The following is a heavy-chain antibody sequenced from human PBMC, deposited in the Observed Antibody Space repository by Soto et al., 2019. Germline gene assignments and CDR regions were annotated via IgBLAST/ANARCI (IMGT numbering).Heavy chain of an antibody. CDR3: ARSQGSSTSLEIYYYYYYGMDV. Sequence: ASVKVSCKASGGTFSSYAISWVRQAPGQGLEWMGGIIPIPGTANYAQKFQGRVTITADESTSTAYMELSSLRSEDTAVYYCARSQGSSTSLEIYYYYYYGMDVWG. CDR1: GGTFSSYA. D-gene: IGHD2-2*01. CDR2: IIPIPGTA. V-gene: IGHV1-69*13. J-gene: IGHJ6*02.